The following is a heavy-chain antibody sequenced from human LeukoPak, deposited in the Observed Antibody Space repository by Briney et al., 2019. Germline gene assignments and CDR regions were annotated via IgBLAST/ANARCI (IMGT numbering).Heavy chain of an antibody. CDR2: ISYDGSNK. CDR3: AREGCSSTSCSNWFDP. V-gene: IGHV3-30*03. CDR1: GFTFSSYG. Sequence: PGRSLRLSCAASGFTFSSYGMHWVRQAPGKGLEWVAVISYDGSNKYYADSVKGRFTISRDNSKNTLYLQMNSLRAEDTAVYYCAREGCSSTSCSNWFDPWGQGTLVTVSS. D-gene: IGHD2-2*01. J-gene: IGHJ5*02.